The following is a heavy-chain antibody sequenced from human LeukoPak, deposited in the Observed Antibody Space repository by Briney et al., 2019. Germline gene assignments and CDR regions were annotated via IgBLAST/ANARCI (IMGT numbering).Heavy chain of an antibody. V-gene: IGHV1-18*01. D-gene: IGHD2-15*01. CDR2: ISAYNGNT. Sequence: WASVKVSCKASGYTFTSYGISWVRQAPGQGLEWMGWISAYNGNTNYAQKLQGRVTMTTDTSTSTAYMELRSLRSDDTAVYYCASRPVSGYCSGGSCSEWDYYYMDVWGKGTTVTVSS. J-gene: IGHJ6*03. CDR1: GYTFTSYG. CDR3: ASRPVSGYCSGGSCSEWDYYYMDV.